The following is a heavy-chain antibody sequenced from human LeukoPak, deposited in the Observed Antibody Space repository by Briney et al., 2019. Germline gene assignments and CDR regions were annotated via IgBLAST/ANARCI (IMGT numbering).Heavy chain of an antibody. CDR3: GRVKNGF. CDR2: IHPSGGST. D-gene: IGHD5-24*01. CDR1: GYTFTRYY. V-gene: IGHV1-46*03. J-gene: IGHJ4*02. Sequence: AAVKVSCKACGYTFTRYYMHGVRQAPAQGLEGMGIIHPSGGSTLFPHKLQGRVTMTRHTSTHTVYIAVNSLPLGDTAVSHCGRVKNGFWGEGTLVTVSS.